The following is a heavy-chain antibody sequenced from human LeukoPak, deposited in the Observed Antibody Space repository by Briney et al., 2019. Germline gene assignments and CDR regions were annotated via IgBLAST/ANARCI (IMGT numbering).Heavy chain of an antibody. CDR1: RFTFNNYW. D-gene: IGHD3-22*01. CDR3: ARDSIPGYDSSGYMVAFDI. J-gene: IGHJ3*02. Sequence: GGSLRLSCAASRFTFNNYWMTWVRQAPGKGLEWVANIKQDGSDKYYVDSVKGRFTISRDNAKNPLYLQMNSLRAEDTAVYYCARDSIPGYDSSGYMVAFDIWGQGTMVTVSS. V-gene: IGHV3-7*05. CDR2: IKQDGSDK.